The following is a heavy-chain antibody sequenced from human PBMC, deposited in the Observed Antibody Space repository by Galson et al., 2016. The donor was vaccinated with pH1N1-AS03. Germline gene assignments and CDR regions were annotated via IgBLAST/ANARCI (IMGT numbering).Heavy chain of an antibody. CDR3: ARVSAGLTGYYYPMDG. V-gene: IGHV1-46*01. D-gene: IGHD4/OR15-4a*01. Sequence: SVKVSCKASGYTFTSYYIHWVRQAPGQGREWMGIINPSDGNTNYAQRFQGRVTMTRDTSTSTVYMELSSLRSDDTAVYYCARVSAGLTGYYYPMDGWGQGTTLAVSS. CDR2: INPSDGNT. J-gene: IGHJ6*02. CDR1: GYTFTSYY.